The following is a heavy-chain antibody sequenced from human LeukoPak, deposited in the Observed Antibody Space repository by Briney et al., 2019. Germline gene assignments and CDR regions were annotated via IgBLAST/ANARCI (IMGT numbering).Heavy chain of an antibody. CDR2: ISSSSSYI. D-gene: IGHD5-24*01. Sequence: GGSLRLSCAASGFTFSSYSMNWVRQAPGKGLEWVSSISSSSSYIYYADSVKGRFTISRDNSKNTLYLQMNSLRAEDTAVYYCATAERWLQLWFNYWGQGTLVTVSS. CDR3: ATAERWLQLWFNY. CDR1: GFTFSSYS. V-gene: IGHV3-21*01. J-gene: IGHJ4*02.